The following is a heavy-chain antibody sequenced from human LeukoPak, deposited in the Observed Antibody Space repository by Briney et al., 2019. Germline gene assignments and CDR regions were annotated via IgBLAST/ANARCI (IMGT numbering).Heavy chain of an antibody. CDR2: IYVTGST. D-gene: IGHD3-16*02. CDR3: ARHIGGGIEDMDV. V-gene: IGHV4-59*08. Sequence: PSETLSLTCTVSGGSIGTYSGSWIRQSPGKGLGWIGYIYVTGSTRYNPYLQSRVTISVDTSRNQFFLKMSSVTAADTAVYYCARHIGGGIEDMDVWGKGTKVTVSS. CDR1: GGSIGTYS. J-gene: IGHJ6*03.